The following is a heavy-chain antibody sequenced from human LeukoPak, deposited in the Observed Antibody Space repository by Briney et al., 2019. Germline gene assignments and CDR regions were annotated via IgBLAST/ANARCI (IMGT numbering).Heavy chain of an antibody. D-gene: IGHD5-24*01. CDR3: ARAGEMRYMDV. V-gene: IGHV3-11*01. CDR2: IKGNGATT. J-gene: IGHJ6*03. CDR1: GFTFSNYY. Sequence: GGSLRLSCEASGFTFSNYYMSWIRQAPGKGLEWVSHIKGNGATTYYADSVRGRFTISRDNAKDSLFLQMNSLRVDDTATYYCARAGEMRYMDVWGKGTAVPVS.